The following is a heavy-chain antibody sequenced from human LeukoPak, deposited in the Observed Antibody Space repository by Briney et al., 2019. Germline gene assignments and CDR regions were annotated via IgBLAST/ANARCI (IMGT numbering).Heavy chain of an antibody. J-gene: IGHJ4*02. CDR3: AKASSSGWYEGGFDY. CDR1: GLTFSSYG. V-gene: IGHV3-30*18. D-gene: IGHD6-19*01. Sequence: GGSLRLSCAASGLTFSSYGMHWVRQAPGKGLEWVAVISYDGSNKYYADSVKGRFTISRDNSKNTLYLQMNSLRAEDTAVYYCAKASSSGWYEGGFDYWGQGTLVTVSS. CDR2: ISYDGSNK.